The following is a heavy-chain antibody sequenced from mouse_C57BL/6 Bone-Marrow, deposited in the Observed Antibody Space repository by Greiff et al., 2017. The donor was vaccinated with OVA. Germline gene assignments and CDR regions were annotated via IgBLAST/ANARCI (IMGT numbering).Heavy chain of an antibody. CDR1: GYTFTGYW. V-gene: IGHV1-9*01. CDR3: ARNFYGSRREFDY. D-gene: IGHD1-1*01. CDR2: ILPGSGSN. Sequence: VQLQQSGAELMKPGASVKLSCKATGYTFTGYWIEWVKQRPGQGLEWIGEILPGSGSNNYNEKLQGKATFTADTYSNTAYMQLSSLTTEDSAIYYCARNFYGSRREFDYRGQGTTLTVSS. J-gene: IGHJ2*01.